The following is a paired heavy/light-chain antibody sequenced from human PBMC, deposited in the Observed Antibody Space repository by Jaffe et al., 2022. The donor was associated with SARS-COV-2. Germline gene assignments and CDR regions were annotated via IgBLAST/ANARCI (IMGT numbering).Light chain of an antibody. CDR2: AAS. CDR3: QQTYSAPQLT. Sequence: DIQMTQSPSSLSASGGDSVTITCRASQSIKTYLNWYQQKPGKAPELLLYAASNLQSGVPSRFSGSGSGTDFTLTISSLQPEDFATYYCQQTYSAPQLTFGGGTKVEIK. V-gene: IGKV1-39*01. J-gene: IGKJ4*01. CDR1: QSIKTY.
Heavy chain of an antibody. V-gene: IGHV3-23*01. CDR3: AIGGIVAYGVTVNDY. Sequence: EVHLLESGGGLVQPGESLRLSCAASGFTFSNYAMTWVRQAPGKGLEWVSGISGSAGSTYYVDSVKGRFTISRDNSKNTLYLQMNSLRVEDTAVYYCAIGGIVAYGVTVNDYWGQGTLVTVSS. D-gene: IGHD2-21*01. CDR1: GFTFSNYA. CDR2: ISGSAGST. J-gene: IGHJ4*02.